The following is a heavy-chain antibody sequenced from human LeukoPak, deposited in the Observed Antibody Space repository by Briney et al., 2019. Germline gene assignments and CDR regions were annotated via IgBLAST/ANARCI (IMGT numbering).Heavy chain of an antibody. CDR3: ARGNVFDP. CDR1: GFTFSSSA. J-gene: IGHJ5*02. Sequence: PGGSLRLSCAASGFTFSSSAMSWVRQAPGKGLEWVSAISNNGGYTYYADSVKGRYTISRDNAKNSLYLQMNSLRAGDTAVYYCARGNVFDPWGQGTLVTVSS. CDR2: ISNNGGYT. V-gene: IGHV3-21*01.